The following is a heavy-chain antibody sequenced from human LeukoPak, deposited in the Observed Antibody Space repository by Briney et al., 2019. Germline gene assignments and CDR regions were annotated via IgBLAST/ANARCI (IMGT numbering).Heavy chain of an antibody. CDR1: GFTFSSYS. CDR3: ASFKAAGTQDFDI. J-gene: IGHJ3*02. D-gene: IGHD6-13*01. Sequence: GGSLRLSCAASGFTFSSYSMNWVRQAPPNGLEWVSSISSSSSYIYYADSVKGRFTISRDNAKNSLYLQMNSLRAEDTAVYYCASFKAAGTQDFDIWGQGTMVTVSS. CDR2: ISSSSSYI. V-gene: IGHV3-21*01.